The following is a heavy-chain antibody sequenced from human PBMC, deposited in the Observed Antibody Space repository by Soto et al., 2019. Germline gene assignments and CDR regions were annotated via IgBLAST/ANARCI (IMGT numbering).Heavy chain of an antibody. J-gene: IGHJ4*02. Sequence: QITLKESGPTLVKPTQTLTLTCTFSGFSLSTSGVGVGWIRQPPGKALEWLALIYWSDEKRYSPSLSSRLTITKDTSKNQVVLTMTNMDPVDTATYYCAHRRGADYKGCFHYWGQGTLVTLSS. V-gene: IGHV2-5*01. CDR3: AHRRGADYKGCFHY. CDR1: GFSLSTSGVG. CDR2: IYWSDEK. D-gene: IGHD4-4*01.